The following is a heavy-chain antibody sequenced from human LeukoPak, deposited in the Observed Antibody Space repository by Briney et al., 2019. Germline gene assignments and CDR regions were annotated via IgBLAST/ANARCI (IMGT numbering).Heavy chain of an antibody. CDR2: INHSGST. D-gene: IGHD3-10*01. CDR3: ARDERWSLGGFDY. Sequence: KTSETLSLTCAVYGGSFSGYYWSWIRQPPGKGLEWIGEINHSGSTNYNPSLKSRVTISVDTSKNQFSLKLSSVTAADTAVYYCARDERWSLGGFDYWGQGTLVTVSS. CDR1: GGSFSGYY. J-gene: IGHJ4*02. V-gene: IGHV4-34*01.